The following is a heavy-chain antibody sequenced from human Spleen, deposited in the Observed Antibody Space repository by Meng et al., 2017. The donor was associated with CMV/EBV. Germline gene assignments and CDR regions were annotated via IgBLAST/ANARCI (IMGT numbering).Heavy chain of an antibody. Sequence: SETLSLTCTVSGGSISSGDYYWSWIRQPPGKGLEWIGYIYYSGSTYHNPSLKSRVTISVDTSKNQFSLKVSSVTAADTAIYYCMRGGGIGVAGYWGQGTLVTVSS. CDR1: GGSISSGDYY. V-gene: IGHV4-30-4*08. D-gene: IGHD6-19*01. J-gene: IGHJ4*02. CDR3: MRGGGIGVAGY. CDR2: IYYSGST.